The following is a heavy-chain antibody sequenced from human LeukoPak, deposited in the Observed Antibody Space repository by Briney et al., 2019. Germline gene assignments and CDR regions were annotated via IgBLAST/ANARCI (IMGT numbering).Heavy chain of an antibody. CDR3: ARPHDSSGYYRYWFDY. CDR2: ISSNGGST. CDR1: GFTFSSYA. V-gene: IGHV3-64*04. D-gene: IGHD3-22*01. Sequence: GGSLRLSCSASGFTFSSYAMHWVRQAPGKGLEYVSVISSNGGSTYYADSVKGRFTISRDNSKNTLYLQMNSLRAEDTAVYYCARPHDSSGYYRYWFDYWGQGTLVTVSS. J-gene: IGHJ4*02.